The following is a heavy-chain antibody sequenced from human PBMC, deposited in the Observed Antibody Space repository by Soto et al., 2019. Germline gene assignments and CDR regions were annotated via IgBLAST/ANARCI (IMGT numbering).Heavy chain of an antibody. Sequence: QVHLVESGGGVVQPGRSLRLSCAASGFSFSTYGMHWVRQAPGKGLEWVAFISNDGSNKYYADSVKGRFTISRDNSKNTLYQQMISLRAEDTAVYYCAKGFRNYWDFDYWGQGTLVTVSS. CDR2: ISNDGSNK. J-gene: IGHJ4*02. CDR1: GFSFSTYG. V-gene: IGHV3-30*18. CDR3: AKGFRNYWDFDY. D-gene: IGHD1-7*01.